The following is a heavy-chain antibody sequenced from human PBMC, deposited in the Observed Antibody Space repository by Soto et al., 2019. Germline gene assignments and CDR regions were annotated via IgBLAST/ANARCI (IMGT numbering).Heavy chain of an antibody. CDR3: AAESTRQRGGFSFYGIDV. CDR2: IIPMFGSP. V-gene: IGHV1-69*01. CDR1: GGTFSDSA. J-gene: IGHJ6*02. D-gene: IGHD3-10*01. Sequence: QVQLVQSGPEVKKPGSSVKVSCRASGGTFSDSALSWVRQAPGQGLEWMGGIIPMFGSPEYAQKFLGRVTITADVSTSTGYMELRSPRVDHPAKYYCAAESTRQRGGFSFYGIDVWGQGTTVTVSS.